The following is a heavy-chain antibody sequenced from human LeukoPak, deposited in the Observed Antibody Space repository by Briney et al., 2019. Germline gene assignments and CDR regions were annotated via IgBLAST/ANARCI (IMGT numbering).Heavy chain of an antibody. D-gene: IGHD2-8*02. Sequence: SETLSLTCAVSGGSISSSNWWSWVRQPPGKGLEWIGEIYHSGSTNYNPSLKSRVTISVDKSKNQFSLKLSSVTAADTAVYFCAQTLEVSTITVHYWGQGTLVTVSS. CDR3: AQTLEVSTITVHY. V-gene: IGHV4-4*02. CDR2: IYHSGST. CDR1: GGSISSSNW. J-gene: IGHJ4*02.